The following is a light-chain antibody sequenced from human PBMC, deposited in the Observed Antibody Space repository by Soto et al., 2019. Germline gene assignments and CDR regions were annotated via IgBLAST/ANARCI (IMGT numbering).Light chain of an antibody. Sequence: EIEMTQSPGTLSVSPGERATLSCRASQSVSSNLAWYQQKPGQAPRLLIYDASTRATGIPARFSGSGYGTEFTLTISSLQSEDFATYYCQQYKNWPPWTFGQGTKVEIK. J-gene: IGKJ1*01. CDR2: DAS. CDR1: QSVSSN. CDR3: QQYKNWPPWT. V-gene: IGKV3-15*01.